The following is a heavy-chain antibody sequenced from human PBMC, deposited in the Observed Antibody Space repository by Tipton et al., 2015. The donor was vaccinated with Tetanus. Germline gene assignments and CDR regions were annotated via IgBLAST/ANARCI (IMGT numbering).Heavy chain of an antibody. Sequence: TLSLTCTVSGGSINNYYWSWIRQPPGKGLEWIGYVYYSGSTNYNPSLKSRVTISVDTSKNQFSLNLSSVTAADTAVYYCARANYDSSKKGPFDSWGQGTLVTVSS. J-gene: IGHJ4*02. D-gene: IGHD3-3*01. CDR1: GGSINNYY. V-gene: IGHV4-59*12. CDR3: ARANYDSSKKGPFDS. CDR2: VYYSGST.